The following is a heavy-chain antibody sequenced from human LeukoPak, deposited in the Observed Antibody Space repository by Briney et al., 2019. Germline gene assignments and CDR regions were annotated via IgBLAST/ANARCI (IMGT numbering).Heavy chain of an antibody. D-gene: IGHD2-2*01. CDR1: GFTFSSYA. Sequence: PGVSLRLSCAASGFTFSSYAMSWVRQAPGKGLEWVSAISGSGGSTYYADSVKGRFTISRDNSKNTLYLQMNSLRAEDTAVYYCAKDLVVVPAAIDYWGQGTLVTVSS. CDR2: ISGSGGST. CDR3: AKDLVVVPAAIDY. V-gene: IGHV3-23*01. J-gene: IGHJ4*02.